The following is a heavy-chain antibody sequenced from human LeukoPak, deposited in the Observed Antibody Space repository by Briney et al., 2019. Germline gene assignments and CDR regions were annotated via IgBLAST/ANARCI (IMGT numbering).Heavy chain of an antibody. CDR1: GYIFANYG. Sequence: ASVKVSCKASGYIFANYGFSWVRQAPGQGLEWMGWISAYNCNTNYAQKLQGRVTMTTDTSTSTAYMELRSLRSDDTAVYYCARDGWQLTNWFDPWGQGTLVTVSS. J-gene: IGHJ5*02. D-gene: IGHD4-23*01. CDR3: ARDGWQLTNWFDP. V-gene: IGHV1-18*01. CDR2: ISAYNCNT.